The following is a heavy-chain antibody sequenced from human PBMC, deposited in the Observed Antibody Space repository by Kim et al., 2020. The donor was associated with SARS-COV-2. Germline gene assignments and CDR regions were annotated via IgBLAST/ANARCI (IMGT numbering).Heavy chain of an antibody. Sequence: VYYADTGKGRFPVSRDDAKQSLYLQMNSMAEEDTAVYFCTREGFGGIAFDIWGQGTTVTVSS. J-gene: IGHJ3*02. D-gene: IGHD3-10*01. CDR2: V. CDR3: TREGFGGIAFDI. V-gene: IGHV3-48*02.